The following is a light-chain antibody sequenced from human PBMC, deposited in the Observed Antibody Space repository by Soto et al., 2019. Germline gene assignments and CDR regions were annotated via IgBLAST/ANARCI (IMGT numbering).Light chain of an antibody. CDR3: SSYTSSSTYV. Sequence: QSALTQPASVSGSPGQSITISCTGTRSDVGSYNLVSWYQQHPGKAPKLMIYEGSKRPSGVSNRFSGSKSGNTASLRISGLQAEDEADYYCSSYTSSSTYVFGTGTKLTVL. V-gene: IGLV2-14*02. CDR1: RSDVGSYNL. J-gene: IGLJ1*01. CDR2: EGS.